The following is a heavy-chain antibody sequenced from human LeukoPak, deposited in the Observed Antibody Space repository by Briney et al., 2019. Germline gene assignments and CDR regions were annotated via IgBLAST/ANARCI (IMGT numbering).Heavy chain of an antibody. D-gene: IGHD6-19*01. Sequence: GGSLRLSCAASGFTFSSYAMSWVRQAPGKGLEWVSVNSAGGSSTYYADSVKGRFTISRDNSKNTLYLQVNNLRVEDTAVYYCAKDGRDSSGWYRNYFDYWGQGILVTVSS. V-gene: IGHV3-23*01. J-gene: IGHJ4*02. CDR2: NSAGGSST. CDR1: GFTFSSYA. CDR3: AKDGRDSSGWYRNYFDY.